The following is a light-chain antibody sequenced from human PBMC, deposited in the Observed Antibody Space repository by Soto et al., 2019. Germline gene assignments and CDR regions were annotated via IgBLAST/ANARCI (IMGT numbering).Light chain of an antibody. CDR3: SSYAASNNFYFV. CDR2: EAT. Sequence: QSALTQPPSASGSPGQSVTISCTGTSSDVGGYNYFSWYQQYPGRAPKLMIYEATKRPSGVPDRFSGSKSGNTASLTVSGLQAEDEADYYCSSYAASNNFYFVFGGGTKLTVL. CDR1: SSDVGGYNY. J-gene: IGLJ3*02. V-gene: IGLV2-8*01.